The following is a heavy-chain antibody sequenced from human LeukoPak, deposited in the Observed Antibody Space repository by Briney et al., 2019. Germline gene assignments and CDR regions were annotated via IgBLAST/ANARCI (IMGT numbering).Heavy chain of an antibody. CDR2: ISAYNGNT. V-gene: IGHV1-18*01. CDR3: ASQDSSSWWG. D-gene: IGHD6-13*01. CDR1: GYTFTSYG. J-gene: IGHJ4*02. Sequence: ASVKVSCKASGYTFTSYGISWVRQAPGQGLEWMGWISAYNGNTNYAQKFQGRVTMTRDTSTSTVYMELSSLRSEDTAVYYCASQDSSSWWGWGQGTLVTVSS.